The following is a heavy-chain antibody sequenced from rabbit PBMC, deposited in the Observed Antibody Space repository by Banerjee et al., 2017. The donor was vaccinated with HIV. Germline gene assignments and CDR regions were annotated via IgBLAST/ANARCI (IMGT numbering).Heavy chain of an antibody. CDR1: GFSFSSSYY. V-gene: IGHV1S45*01. CDR2: IYAGSSGNT. CDR3: ARDLAGIIGWNFNL. J-gene: IGHJ4*01. D-gene: IGHD4-1*01. Sequence: QEQLEESGGDLVKPGASLTLTCTASGFSFSSSYYMCWVRQAPGKGLEWIGCIYAGSSGNTYYANWAKGRFTISNTSSTTVTLQMTSLTAADTATYFCARDLAGIIGWNFNLWGPGTLVTVS.